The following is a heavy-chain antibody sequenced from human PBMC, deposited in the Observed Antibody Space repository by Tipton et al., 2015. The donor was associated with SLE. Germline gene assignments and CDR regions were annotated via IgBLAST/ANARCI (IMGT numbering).Heavy chain of an antibody. D-gene: IGHD6-19*01. Sequence: TLSLTCTVSGGSISSSSYYWSWIRQPPGKGLEWIGEINHSGSTNYNPSLKSRVTISVDTSKNQFSLKLSSVTAADTAVYYCARGAAVAGLYYYYMDVWGKGTTVTVSS. V-gene: IGHV4-39*07. CDR1: GGSISSSSYY. CDR2: INHSGST. J-gene: IGHJ6*03. CDR3: ARGAAVAGLYYYYMDV.